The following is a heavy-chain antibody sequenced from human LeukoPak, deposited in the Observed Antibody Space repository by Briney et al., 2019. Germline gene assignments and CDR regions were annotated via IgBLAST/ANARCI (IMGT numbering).Heavy chain of an antibody. J-gene: IGHJ4*02. D-gene: IGHD1-14*01. CDR1: GFSFSGYG. V-gene: IGHV3-30*02. CDR3: ARDYNNGFDY. CDR2: IRYDGSTK. Sequence: GGSLRLSCAASGFSFSGYGMHWVRQAPGKGLEWVTFIRYDGSTKSYADSVKGRFTIARDNSKNTLYLQMNSLRAEDTAVYFCARDYNNGFDYWGQGALVTVSS.